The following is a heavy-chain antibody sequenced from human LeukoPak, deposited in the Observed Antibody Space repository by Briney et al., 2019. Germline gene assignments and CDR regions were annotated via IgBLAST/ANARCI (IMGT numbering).Heavy chain of an antibody. CDR3: ARALGTAMSMDV. CDR2: INPSGGST. V-gene: IGHV1-46*02. D-gene: IGHD5-18*01. CDR1: GYTFNSYY. Sequence: GASVKVSCKASGYTFNSYYMHWVRQAPGQGLEWMGIINPSGGSTSYAQKFQGRVTMTRDTSTSTVYMELSSLRSEDTAVYYCARALGTAMSMDVWGKGTTVTVSP. J-gene: IGHJ6*04.